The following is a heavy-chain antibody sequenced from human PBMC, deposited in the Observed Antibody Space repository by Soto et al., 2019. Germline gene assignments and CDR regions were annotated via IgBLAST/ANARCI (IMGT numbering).Heavy chain of an antibody. V-gene: IGHV3-20*04. J-gene: IGHJ4*02. CDR3: VRGASLNFDY. D-gene: IGHD1-26*01. CDR1: GFTFDVYG. CDR2: VNWNGGST. Sequence: EVQLVESGGGVLRPGGCLRLSCAASGFTFDVYGMSWARQAPGKGLEWVSGVNWNGGSTGYADSVKGRFTISRDNAKNSLYLQMNSLRAEDTAFYYCVRGASLNFDYWGQGTLVTVSS.